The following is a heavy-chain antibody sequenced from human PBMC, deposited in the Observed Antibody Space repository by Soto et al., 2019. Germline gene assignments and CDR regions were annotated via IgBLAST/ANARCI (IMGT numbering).Heavy chain of an antibody. D-gene: IGHD4-4*01. J-gene: IGHJ5*02. V-gene: IGHV4-30-4*01. CDR1: GGSISSGDYY. CDR2: IYYSGST. Sequence: SETLSLTCTVSGGSISSGDYYWSWIRQPPGKGLEWIGYIYYSGSTYYNPSLKSRVTISVDTSKNQFSLKLSSVTAADTAVYYCFSLKLGHSTFDPWAQGTLVTVSS. CDR3: FSLKLGHSTFDP.